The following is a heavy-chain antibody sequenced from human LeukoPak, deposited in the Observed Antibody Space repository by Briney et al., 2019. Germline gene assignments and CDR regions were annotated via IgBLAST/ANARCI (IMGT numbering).Heavy chain of an antibody. CDR1: GFTFSTHV. CDR2: ISYNGSNK. Sequence: GGSLRLSCAASGFTFSTHVMHWVRQAPGKGLEWVSIISYNGSNKYYVDSVKGRITISRDNSKNTLFLQLNSLGDEDTAVYDCARDYSGGFDYWGQGTLVTVSS. V-gene: IGHV3-30-3*01. J-gene: IGHJ4*02. CDR3: ARDYSGGFDY. D-gene: IGHD2-15*01.